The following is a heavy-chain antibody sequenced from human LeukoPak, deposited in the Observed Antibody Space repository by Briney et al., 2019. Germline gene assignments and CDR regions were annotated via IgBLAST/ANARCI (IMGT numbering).Heavy chain of an antibody. CDR2: ISSSSSYI. J-gene: IGHJ3*02. D-gene: IGHD2-21*02. CDR1: GFTFSSYS. CDR3: ARGDSIVVVTATNDAFDI. V-gene: IGHV3-21*01. Sequence: GSLRLSCAASGFTFSSYSMNWVRQAPGKGLEWVSSISSSSSYIYYADSVKGRFTISRDNAKNSLYLQMNSLRAEDTAVYYCARGDSIVVVTATNDAFDIWGQGTMVTVSS.